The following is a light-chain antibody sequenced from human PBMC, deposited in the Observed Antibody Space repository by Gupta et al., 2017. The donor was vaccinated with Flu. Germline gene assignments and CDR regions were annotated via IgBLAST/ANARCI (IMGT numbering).Light chain of an antibody. V-gene: IGLV3-10*01. CDR3: DSTGNSSNHRGV. Sequence: SHELTPPPSGSVSPGQTARITCSGDALSKKYAYWYQQKSGQAPVLVIYEVSEPPSGIPERFSGSTAGTMATSTISGAQVEDEADYYCDSTGNSSNHRGVFGGGTKLTVL. CDR1: ALSKKY. J-gene: IGLJ3*02. CDR2: EVS.